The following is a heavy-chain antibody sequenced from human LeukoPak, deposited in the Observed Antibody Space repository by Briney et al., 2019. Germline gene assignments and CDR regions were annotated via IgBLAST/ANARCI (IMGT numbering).Heavy chain of an antibody. D-gene: IGHD1-26*01. CDR2: ISGSGGNT. CDR1: GFAFSSYA. CDR3: AKGSLVGATTPFDY. V-gene: IGHV3-23*01. J-gene: IGHJ4*02. Sequence: GGSLRLSCAASGFAFSSYAMSWVRQAPGKGLEWVSSISGSGGNTYYADSVKGRFTISRDNSKNTLYLQMNSLRAEDTAVYYCAKGSLVGATTPFDYWGQGTLVTVSS.